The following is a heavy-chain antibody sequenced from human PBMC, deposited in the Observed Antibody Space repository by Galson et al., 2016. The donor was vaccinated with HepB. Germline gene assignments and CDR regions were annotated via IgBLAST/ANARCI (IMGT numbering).Heavy chain of an antibody. CDR1: GDSVSSNGAA. V-gene: IGHV6-1*01. D-gene: IGHD6-19*01. CDR2: IYYRSNWHY. CDR3: ARVSLITASVWTWSAVDY. J-gene: IGHJ4*02. Sequence: CAISGDSVSSNGAAWNWIRQSPSRGLEWLGRIYYRSNWHYDYAVSVKSRVTINPDTSKNQFSLQLNSVTPEDTAVYYCARVSLITASVWTWSAVDYWGLGTPVTVSS.